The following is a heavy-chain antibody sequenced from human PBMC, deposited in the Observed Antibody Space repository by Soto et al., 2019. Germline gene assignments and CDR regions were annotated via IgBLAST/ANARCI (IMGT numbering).Heavy chain of an antibody. CDR1: GYSISSGYY. CDR3: ARGSIGYYYGMDV. D-gene: IGHD2-15*01. CDR2: IYHSGST. V-gene: IGHV4-38-2*01. J-gene: IGHJ6*02. Sequence: SETLSLTCAVSGYSISSGYYWGWIRQPPGKGLEWIGSIYHSGSTYYNPSLKSRVTISVDTPKNQFSLKLSSVTAADTAVYYCARGSIGYYYGMDVWGQGTTVTVSS.